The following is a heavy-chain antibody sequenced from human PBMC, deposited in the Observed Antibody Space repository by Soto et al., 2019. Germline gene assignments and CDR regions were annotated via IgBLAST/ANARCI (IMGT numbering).Heavy chain of an antibody. CDR3: ATGPRWGVPTVKFDY. Sequence: GESLKISCKGSGYSFTSYWIGWVRQMPGKGLEWMGIIYPGDSDTRYSPSFQGQVTISADKSISTAYLQWSSLKASDTAMYYCATGPRWGVPTVKFDYWGQGTLVTVSS. V-gene: IGHV5-51*01. CDR1: GYSFTSYW. D-gene: IGHD4-17*01. J-gene: IGHJ4*02. CDR2: IYPGDSDT.